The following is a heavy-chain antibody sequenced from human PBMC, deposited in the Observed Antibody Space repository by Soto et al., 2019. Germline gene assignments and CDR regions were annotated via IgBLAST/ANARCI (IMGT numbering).Heavy chain of an antibody. CDR3: ARADMGGSSWPFDY. Sequence: QVQLQESGPGLVKPSGTLSLTCAVSGGSISSSNWWSWVRQPPGKGLEWIGEIYHSGSTNYNPSLKSRATISVDKSKNQFSLKLRSVTAADTAVYYCARADMGGSSWPFDYWGQGTLVTVSS. V-gene: IGHV4-4*02. J-gene: IGHJ4*02. CDR1: GGSISSSNW. D-gene: IGHD6-13*01. CDR2: IYHSGST.